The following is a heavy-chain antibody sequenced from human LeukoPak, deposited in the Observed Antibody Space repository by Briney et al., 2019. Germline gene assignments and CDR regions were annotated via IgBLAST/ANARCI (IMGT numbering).Heavy chain of an antibody. D-gene: IGHD6-19*01. J-gene: IGHJ4*02. CDR2: ISSSSSYI. Sequence: GGSLRLSCAASGFTFSSYSMNWVRQAPGKGLEWVSSISSSSSYIYYADSVKGRFTISRDNAKNSLYLQMNSLRAEDTAVYYCARESSSGWQYFDYWGQGTLVTVSS. CDR1: GFTFSSYS. CDR3: ARESSSGWQYFDY. V-gene: IGHV3-21*01.